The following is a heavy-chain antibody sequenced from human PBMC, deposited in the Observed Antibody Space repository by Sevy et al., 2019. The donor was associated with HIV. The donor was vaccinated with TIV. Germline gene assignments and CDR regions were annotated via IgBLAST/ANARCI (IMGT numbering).Heavy chain of an antibody. CDR3: EREAGGYDYDYGMDV. Sequence: SETLSLTCSVSGGTIVSSGHYWGWIRQTPGKGLEWIGSIYYNGHTYYNPSLNSRLTISIDTSKNQFSLNLSYVTAADTAIYFCEREAGGYDYDYGMDVWGQGTTVTVSS. J-gene: IGHJ6*02. D-gene: IGHD5-12*01. V-gene: IGHV4-39*02. CDR2: IYYNGHT. CDR1: GGTIVSSGHY.